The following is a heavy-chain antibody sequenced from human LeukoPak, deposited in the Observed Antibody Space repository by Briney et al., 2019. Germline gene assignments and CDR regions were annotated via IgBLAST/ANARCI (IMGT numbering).Heavy chain of an antibody. D-gene: IGHD3-22*01. CDR2: INHSGST. CDR3: ARGPQYYYDSSGYYYEDY. Sequence: PSETLSLTCAVYGGSFSGYYWSWIRQPPGKGLEWIGEINHSGSTNYNPSLKSRVTISVDTSKNQFSLKLSSVTAADTAVYYCARGPQYYYDSSGYYYEDYWGQGTLVTVSS. CDR1: GGSFSGYY. V-gene: IGHV4-34*01. J-gene: IGHJ4*02.